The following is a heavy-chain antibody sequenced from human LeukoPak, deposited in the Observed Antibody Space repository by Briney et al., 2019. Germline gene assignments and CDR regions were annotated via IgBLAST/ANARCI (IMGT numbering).Heavy chain of an antibody. CDR1: GGSISSNY. CDR2: MDNSGST. D-gene: IGHD3-3*01. Sequence: SETLSLTCAVSGGSISSNYWSWIRQPPGQGLEWIGYMDNSGSTSYNPSLKSRVTISLDTSKNQCSLKVSSVTAADTAVYYCARANSWAISNWLDPWGQGTLVTVSS. CDR3: ARANSWAISNWLDP. J-gene: IGHJ5*02. V-gene: IGHV4-59*01.